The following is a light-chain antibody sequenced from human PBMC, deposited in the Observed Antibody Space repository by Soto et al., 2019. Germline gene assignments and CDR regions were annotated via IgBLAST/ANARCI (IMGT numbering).Light chain of an antibody. V-gene: IGLV2-23*03. CDR3: CSYAGSSTFGVV. Sequence: QSVLTQHASVSGSPGQSITISCTGTSSDVGSYNLVSWYQQHPGKAPKLMIYEGSKRPSGVSNRFSGSKSGNTASLTISGLQAEDEADYYCCSYAGSSTFGVVFGVGTKLTVL. J-gene: IGLJ2*01. CDR1: SSDVGSYNL. CDR2: EGS.